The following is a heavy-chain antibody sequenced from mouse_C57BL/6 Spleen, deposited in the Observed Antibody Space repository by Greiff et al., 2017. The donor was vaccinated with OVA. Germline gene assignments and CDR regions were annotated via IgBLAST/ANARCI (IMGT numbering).Heavy chain of an antibody. CDR2: ISSGGDYI. Sequence: DVHLVESGEGLVKPGGSLKLSCAASGFTFSSYAMSWVRQTPEKRLEWVAYISSGGDYIYYADTVKGRFTISRDNARNTLYLQMSSLKSEDTAMYYCTREDDYDTMDYWGQGTSVTVSS. J-gene: IGHJ4*01. CDR1: GFTFSSYA. D-gene: IGHD2-4*01. V-gene: IGHV5-9-1*02. CDR3: TREDDYDTMDY.